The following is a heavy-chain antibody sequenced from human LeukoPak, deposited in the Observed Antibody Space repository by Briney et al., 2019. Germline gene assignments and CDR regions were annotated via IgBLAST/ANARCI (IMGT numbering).Heavy chain of an antibody. CDR1: GFTFSSYA. CDR2: ISGSGGST. D-gene: IGHD3-22*01. CDR3: AKDRDYYDSRGYYVY. J-gene: IGHJ4*02. Sequence: PGGSLRLSCAASGFTFSSYAMSWVRQAPGKGLEWVSAISGSGGSTYYADSVKGRFTISRDNSKNTLYLQMNSLRAEDTAVYYCAKDRDYYDSRGYYVYGGRGTVDTVPS. V-gene: IGHV3-23*01.